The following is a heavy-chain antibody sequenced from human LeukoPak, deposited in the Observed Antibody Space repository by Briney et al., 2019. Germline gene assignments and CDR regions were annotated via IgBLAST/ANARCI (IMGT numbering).Heavy chain of an antibody. D-gene: IGHD3-9*01. CDR3: ARGHILTGYYLEDY. J-gene: IGHJ4*02. Sequence: ASVKVSCKASGYSFTSHYMHWVRQAPGQGLEWMGLINPSGSSTLYAQKFQGRVTMTRDMSTTTDYMELSSLRYEDTAVYYCARGHILTGYYLEDYWGQGTLVTVSS. CDR1: GYSFTSHY. CDR2: INPSGSST. V-gene: IGHV1-46*01.